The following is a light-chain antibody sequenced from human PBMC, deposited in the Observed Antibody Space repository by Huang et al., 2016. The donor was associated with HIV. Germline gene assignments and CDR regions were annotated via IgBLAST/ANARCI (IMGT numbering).Light chain of an antibody. CDR3: QHYDSLPYT. CDR2: DDS. V-gene: IGKV1-33*01. J-gene: IGKJ2*01. Sequence: DIQMTQSPFSLAASVGDRVTITCQASQDITKFLNWYQQKPGQPPKLLMYDDSTLETGVPSRFSGSGSGTHFSFTISSLQPEDFAIYYCQHYDSLPYTFGQGTKLEIK. CDR1: QDITKF.